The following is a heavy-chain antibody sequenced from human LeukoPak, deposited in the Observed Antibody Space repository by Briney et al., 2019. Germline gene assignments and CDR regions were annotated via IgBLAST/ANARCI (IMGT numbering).Heavy chain of an antibody. CDR2: THYSGST. Sequence: PSETLSLTCTVSGGAITSYYWSWIRQPPGKGLEWIGYTHYSGSTNYNPSLKSRVTISLDKSKIQLSLRLSSVTAADTAVYYCARGYYYDSSGYYYPPSGWGQGTLVTVSS. CDR1: GGAITSYY. D-gene: IGHD3-22*01. V-gene: IGHV4-59*12. J-gene: IGHJ4*02. CDR3: ARGYYYDSSGYYYPPSG.